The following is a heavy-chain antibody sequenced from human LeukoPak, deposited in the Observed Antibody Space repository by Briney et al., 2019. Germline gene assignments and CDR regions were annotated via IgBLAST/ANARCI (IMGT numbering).Heavy chain of an antibody. D-gene: IGHD3-3*01. V-gene: IGHV3-21*01. CDR2: ISSSYSSM. Sequence: PGLSLRLSCEASGFTFSSYSMNWVRQAPGKGLEWVSSISSSYSSMYYADSVKGRFTISRDNAKNSLYLQMNSLRAEDTAVYYCASAYYDFSRGMGVWGQGTTVTVSS. CDR3: ASAYYDFSRGMGV. J-gene: IGHJ6*02. CDR1: GFTFSSYS.